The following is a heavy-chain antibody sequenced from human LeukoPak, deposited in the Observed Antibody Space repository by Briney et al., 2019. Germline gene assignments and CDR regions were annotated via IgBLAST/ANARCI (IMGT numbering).Heavy chain of an antibody. J-gene: IGHJ4*02. D-gene: IGHD6-19*01. Sequence: GSLRLSCAASGFTFSSYAMSWIRQPAGKGLEWIGRIYASGSTNYNPSLKSRVTMSVDTSKNQFSLKLTSVTAADTAMYYCARDSPAYSSGWYHFDHWGQGTLVTVSS. V-gene: IGHV4-4*07. CDR3: ARDSPAYSSGWYHFDH. CDR1: GFTFSSYA. CDR2: IYASGST.